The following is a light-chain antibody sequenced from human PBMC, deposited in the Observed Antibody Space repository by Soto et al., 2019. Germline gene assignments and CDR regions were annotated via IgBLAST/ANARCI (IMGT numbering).Light chain of an antibody. Sequence: QSALTQPASVSGSPGQSITISCTGTSSDVGGYNYVSWYQQHPGKAPKLMIYAVSNRPSGVSTRFSGSKSGNTASLTISGLQAEDEADYTTSSTLLYVFGTGTKVTVL. CDR2: AVS. J-gene: IGLJ1*01. CDR3: SSTLLYV. CDR1: SSDVGGYNY. V-gene: IGLV2-14*01.